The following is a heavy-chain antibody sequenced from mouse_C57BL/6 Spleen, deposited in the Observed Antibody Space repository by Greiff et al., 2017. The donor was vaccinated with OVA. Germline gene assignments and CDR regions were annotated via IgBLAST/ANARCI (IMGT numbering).Heavy chain of an antibody. CDR1: GFNIKDYY. CDR3: STFRYDYPDY. D-gene: IGHD2-4*01. Sequence: EVQLQQSGAELVRPGASVKLSCTASGFNIKDYYMHWVKQRPEQGLEWIGRIDPEDGDTEYAPKFQGKATMTADTSSNTAYLQLSSLTSEETAVYYFSTFRYDYPDYWGQGTSVTVSS. J-gene: IGHJ4*01. CDR2: IDPEDGDT. V-gene: IGHV14-1*01.